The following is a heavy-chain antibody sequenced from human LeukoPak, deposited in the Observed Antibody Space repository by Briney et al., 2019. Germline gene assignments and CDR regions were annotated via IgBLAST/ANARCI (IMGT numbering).Heavy chain of an antibody. Sequence: PGGSLRLSCAASGFTVSSNYMSWVRQAPGKGLEWVSVIYSGGSTYYADSVKVRFTISRDNSKNTLYLQVNSLRAEDTAVYYCARAVTVTTSYWFDPWGQGTLVTVSS. J-gene: IGHJ5*02. CDR3: ARAVTVTTSYWFDP. CDR2: IYSGGST. V-gene: IGHV3-66*02. D-gene: IGHD4-17*01. CDR1: GFTVSSNY.